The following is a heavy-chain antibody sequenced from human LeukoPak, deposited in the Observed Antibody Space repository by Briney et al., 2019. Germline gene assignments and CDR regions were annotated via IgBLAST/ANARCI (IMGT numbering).Heavy chain of an antibody. CDR2: MYYSGRT. J-gene: IGHJ4*02. D-gene: IGHD1-26*01. CDR3: ARQVGSGSYWTFDS. V-gene: IGHV4-39*01. Sequence: KTSETLSLTCAVYGGSFSGYYWGWIRQPPGKGLEWLGSMYYSGRTYYNPSLKSRVTISIDTSKNHLSLRLNSVTAADTAVYYCARQVGSGSYWTFDSWGQGTLVTVSS. CDR1: GGSFSGYY.